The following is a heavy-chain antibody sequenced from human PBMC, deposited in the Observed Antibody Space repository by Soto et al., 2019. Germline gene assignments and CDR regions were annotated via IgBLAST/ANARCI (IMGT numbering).Heavy chain of an antibody. CDR2: IHYSGGT. V-gene: IGHV4-59*01. Sequence: QVQLQESGPGLVKPSETLSLTCTVSGGSISSNYWSWIRQPPGKGLEWIGYIHYSGGTNYNPSLKGRVTISVDTSKNQFSLKLSSVTAADTAVYYCARASTVVTHSGSYNWFDPWGQGTLVTVSS. J-gene: IGHJ5*02. D-gene: IGHD2-21*02. CDR3: ARASTVVTHSGSYNWFDP. CDR1: GGSISSNY.